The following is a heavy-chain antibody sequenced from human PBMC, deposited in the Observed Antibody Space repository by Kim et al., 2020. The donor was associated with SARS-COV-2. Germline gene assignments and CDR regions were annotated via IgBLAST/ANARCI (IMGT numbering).Heavy chain of an antibody. Sequence: GGSLRLSCIASGFRFGDYAMTWVRQAPGKGLERVGFIRSKAYGGTTEYAASVKGRFTISRDDSKSIAYLQMNSLKTEDTAVYYCTSTSGSYPDDAFDIWG. CDR2: IRSKAYGGTT. V-gene: IGHV3-49*04. J-gene: IGHJ3*02. CDR3: TSTSGSYPDDAFDI. D-gene: IGHD1-26*01. CDR1: GFRFGDYA.